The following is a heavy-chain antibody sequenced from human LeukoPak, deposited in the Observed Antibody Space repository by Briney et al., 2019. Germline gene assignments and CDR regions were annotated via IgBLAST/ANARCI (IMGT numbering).Heavy chain of an antibody. CDR3: ARDQSGYYDSSGYYHVFDY. D-gene: IGHD3-22*01. V-gene: IGHV4-59*01. Sequence: SETLSLTCTVSGGSISSYYWSWIRQPPGKGLEWIGYIYYSGSTNYNPSLKSRVTISADTSKNQFSLKLSSVTAADTAVYYCARDQSGYYDSSGYYHVFDYWGQGTLVTVSS. CDR2: IYYSGST. CDR1: GGSISSYY. J-gene: IGHJ4*02.